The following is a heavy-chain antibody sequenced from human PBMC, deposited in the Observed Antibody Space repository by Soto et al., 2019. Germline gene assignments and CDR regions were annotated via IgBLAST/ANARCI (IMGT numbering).Heavy chain of an antibody. J-gene: IGHJ6*02. Sequence: PGESLKISCKGSGYSFTSYWIGWVRQMPGKGLEWMGIIYPGDSDTRYSPSFQGQVTISADKSISPTYLQWSSLKASDTAMYYCARRAVTSPTYYYGMDVWGQGTTVTVSS. V-gene: IGHV5-51*01. CDR1: GYSFTSYW. CDR3: ARRAVTSPTYYYGMDV. CDR2: IYPGDSDT. D-gene: IGHD4-17*01.